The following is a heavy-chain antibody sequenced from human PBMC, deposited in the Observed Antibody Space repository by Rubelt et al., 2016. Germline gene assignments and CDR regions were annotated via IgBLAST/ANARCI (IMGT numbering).Heavy chain of an antibody. CDR1: GFTFSSYG. J-gene: IGHJ4*02. CDR3: ARDRSHYFDY. V-gene: IGHV3-33*01. Sequence: QVQLVESGGGVVQPGRSLRLSCAASGFTFSSYGMHWVRQAPGKGLEWVAVIWYDGSNQYYADSVKGRFTLSRDNSKNTLYLQMKSRRAEDTPVDYCARDRSHYFDYWGQGTLVTVSS. CDR2: IWYDGSNQ.